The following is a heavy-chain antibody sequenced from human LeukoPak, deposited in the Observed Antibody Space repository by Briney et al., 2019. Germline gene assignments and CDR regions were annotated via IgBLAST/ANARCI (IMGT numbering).Heavy chain of an antibody. V-gene: IGHV3-48*03. CDR1: GFTCSSYE. D-gene: IGHD3-10*01. CDR2: ISSSGSTI. J-gene: IGHJ3*02. CDR3: ARSLGATDAFDI. Sequence: GGSLRLSCAASGFTCSSYEMNWVRQAPGKGLEWVSYISSSGSTIYYADSVKGRFTISRDNAKNSLYLQMNSLRAEDTAVYYCARSLGATDAFDIWGQGTMVIVSS.